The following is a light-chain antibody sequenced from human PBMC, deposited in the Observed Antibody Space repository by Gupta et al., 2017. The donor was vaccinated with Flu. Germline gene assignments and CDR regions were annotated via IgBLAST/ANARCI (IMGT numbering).Light chain of an antibody. CDR1: SSDVGASNS. Sequence: QSALTQPASVSGSPGQSIPIPCTGPSSDVGASNSVSWYQHHPGKAPKLMIYDVSDRPSGVSDRFSGSKSGNTASLTISGLQAEDEADYYCSSYTTRSTVVFGGGTKLTVL. CDR3: SSYTTRSTVV. V-gene: IGLV2-14*03. CDR2: DVS. J-gene: IGLJ2*01.